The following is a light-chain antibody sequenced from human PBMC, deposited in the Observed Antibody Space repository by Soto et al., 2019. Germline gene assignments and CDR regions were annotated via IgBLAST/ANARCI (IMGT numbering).Light chain of an antibody. V-gene: IGKV1-9*01. J-gene: IGKJ3*01. CDR3: QQLKGYPFFT. CDR1: QGISSY. CDR2: AAS. Sequence: DIQLTQSPSFLSASVGDRVTITCRASQGISSYLAWYQQKPGKAPKLLIYAASTLQSGVPSRFSGSGSGTEITLTISSLQPEDFATYYCQQLKGYPFFTFGPGTKVDIK.